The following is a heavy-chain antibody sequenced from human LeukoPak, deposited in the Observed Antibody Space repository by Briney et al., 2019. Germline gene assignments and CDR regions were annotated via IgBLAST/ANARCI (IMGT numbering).Heavy chain of an antibody. CDR1: GFXCSSYS. J-gene: IGHJ4*02. CDR2: ISSSGNYI. Sequence: GGSXRXSXAXXGFXCSSYSMNWVRQAPGKGLEWVSFISSSGNYIYYADSVKGRFTISRDNAKNSLCLQMNSLRAEDTAVYYCARDRGRDGYNYAFDYWGQGTLVTVSS. CDR3: ARDRGRDGYNYAFDY. V-gene: IGHV3-21*01. D-gene: IGHD5-24*01.